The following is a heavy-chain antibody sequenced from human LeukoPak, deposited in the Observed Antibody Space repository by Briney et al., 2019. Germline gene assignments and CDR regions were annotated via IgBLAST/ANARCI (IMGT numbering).Heavy chain of an antibody. V-gene: IGHV4-34*01. D-gene: IGHD1-26*01. CDR1: GGSFSGYY. J-gene: IGHJ4*02. CDR3: ARDTGIVGATGVFDY. Sequence: PSETLSLTCAVYGGSFSGYYWSWIRQPPGKGLEWIGEINHSGSTNYNPSLKSRVTISVDTSKNQFSLKLSSVTAADTAVYYCARDTGIVGATGVFDYWGQGTLVTVSS. CDR2: INHSGST.